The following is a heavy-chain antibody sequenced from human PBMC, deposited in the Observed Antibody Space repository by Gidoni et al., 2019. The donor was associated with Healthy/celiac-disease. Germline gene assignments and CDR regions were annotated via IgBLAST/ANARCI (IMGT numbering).Heavy chain of an antibody. J-gene: IGHJ4*02. V-gene: IGHV4-4*07. Sequence: QVQLQESGPGLVKPSETLSLTCTVSGRSISSYYWSWIRQPAGKGLEWIGRIYTSGSTNYNPSLKSRVTMSVDTSKNQFSLKLSSVTAADTAVYYCARDRNEYSSSSWVYYFDYWGQGTLVTVSS. CDR3: ARDRNEYSSSSWVYYFDY. D-gene: IGHD6-6*01. CDR2: IYTSGST. CDR1: GRSISSYY.